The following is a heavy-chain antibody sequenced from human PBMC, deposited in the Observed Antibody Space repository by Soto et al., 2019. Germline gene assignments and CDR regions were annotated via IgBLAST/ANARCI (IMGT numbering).Heavy chain of an antibody. CDR2: INHSGGT. V-gene: IGHV4-34*01. CDR1: GGSFSGYY. CDR3: ARRGQGTGYYYGMDV. J-gene: IGHJ6*02. Sequence: PSETLSLTCAVYGGSFSGYYWSWIRQPPGKGLGGSGEINHSGGTNYNPDVRSRGTISVDTSKNQFSRTLSSVTAADTAVYYCARRGQGTGYYYGMDVWGQGTTVT. D-gene: IGHD7-27*01.